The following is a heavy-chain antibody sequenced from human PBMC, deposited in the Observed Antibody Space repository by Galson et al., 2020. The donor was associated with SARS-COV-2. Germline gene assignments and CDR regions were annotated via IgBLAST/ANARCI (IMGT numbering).Heavy chain of an antibody. Sequence: GGSLSLSCAASGFTFSSYDMHWVRQATGKGLEWVSAIGTAGDTYYPGSVKGRFTISRENAKNALYLQMNSLRAGDTAVYYCARDSYYYGSGLGGMDVWGQGTTVTVSS. CDR3: ARDSYYYGSGLGGMDV. J-gene: IGHJ6*02. V-gene: IGHV3-13*01. CDR1: GFTFSSYD. CDR2: IGTAGDT. D-gene: IGHD3-10*01.